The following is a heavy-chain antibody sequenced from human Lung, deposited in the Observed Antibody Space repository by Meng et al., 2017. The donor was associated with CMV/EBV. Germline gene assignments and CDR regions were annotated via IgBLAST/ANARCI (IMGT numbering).Heavy chain of an antibody. D-gene: IGHD6-13*01. CDR3: AKDDGNWYLPD. CDR2: ISWNGQNT. J-gene: IGHJ4*02. CDR1: GFTFAHYS. V-gene: IGHV3-43*01. Sequence: SCAASGFTFAHYSMHWVRQRPGKGLEWVSLISWNGQNTYYADSVKGRFTISRDNSRNSLYVQMSSLRIDDTALYYCAKDDGNWYLPDWGQGTLVTVSS.